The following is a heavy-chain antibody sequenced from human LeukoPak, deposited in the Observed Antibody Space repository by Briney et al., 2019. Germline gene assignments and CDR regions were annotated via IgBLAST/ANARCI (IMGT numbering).Heavy chain of an antibody. D-gene: IGHD3-16*02. V-gene: IGHV1-69*13. J-gene: IGHJ4*02. CDR3: ARDQGDYVGGSYRPFDY. CDR1: GGTFSSYA. Sequence: SVRVSCKASGGTFSSYAISWVRQAPGQGLEWMGGIILIFGTANYAQKFQGRVTITADESTSTAYMELSSLRSEDTAVYYCARDQGDYVGGSYRPFDYWGQGTLVTVSS. CDR2: IILIFGTA.